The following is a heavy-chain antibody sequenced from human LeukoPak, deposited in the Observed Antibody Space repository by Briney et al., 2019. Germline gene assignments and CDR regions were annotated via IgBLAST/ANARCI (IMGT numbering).Heavy chain of an antibody. V-gene: IGHV1-69*05. CDR1: GYTFTGYY. D-gene: IGHD5-18*01. J-gene: IGHJ4*02. CDR3: ARDLGGYSYGTDY. CDR2: IIPIFGTA. Sequence: SVKVSCKASGYTFTGYYMHWVRQAPGQGLEWMGRIIPIFGTANYAQKFQGRVTITTDESTSTAYMELSSLRSEDTAVYYCARDLGGYSYGTDYWGQGTLVTVSS.